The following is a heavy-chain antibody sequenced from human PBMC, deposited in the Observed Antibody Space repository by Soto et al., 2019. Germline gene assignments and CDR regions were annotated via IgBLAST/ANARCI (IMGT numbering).Heavy chain of an antibody. J-gene: IGHJ3*02. CDR3: ARTTDAFDI. CDR2: IYYSGST. Sequence: QVQLQESGPGLVKPSQTLSLTCTVSGYSISNGGYYWSWIRQRPGEGLEWLGYIYYSGSTYYNPSLKRLPSISVDTSKNQFSLKVNSVTAADTAVYYCARTTDAFDIWGQGTMVTVSS. V-gene: IGHV4-31*01. CDR1: GYSISNGGYY. D-gene: IGHD1-1*01.